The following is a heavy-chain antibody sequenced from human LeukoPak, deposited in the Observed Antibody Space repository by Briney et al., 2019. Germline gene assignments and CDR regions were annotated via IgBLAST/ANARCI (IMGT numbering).Heavy chain of an antibody. CDR2: VNLQGST. J-gene: IGHJ4*02. CDR3: AREGGPYRPLDY. Sequence: PSETPSLTCGVSGGSITNTNYWTWVRQPPGKGLEWIGEVNLQGSTNYNPSLMGRVAISVDTSENHISLQLTSVTAPGTAVYYCAREGGPYRPLDYSGQGTLVTVSS. CDR1: GGSITNTNY. V-gene: IGHV4-4*02.